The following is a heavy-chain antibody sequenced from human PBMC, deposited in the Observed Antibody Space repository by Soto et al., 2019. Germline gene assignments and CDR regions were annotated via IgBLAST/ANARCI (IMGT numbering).Heavy chain of an antibody. CDR3: AKQSGSSFYSHFDY. Sequence: GGSLRLSCAASGFTSSSYAMSWVRQAPGKGLEWVSYIGTSGANTYYAESVKGRFTISRDNSKNSLYLQMNGLRAEDTAVYYCAKQSGSSFYSHFDYWGRGTLVTVSS. CDR2: IGTSGANT. V-gene: IGHV3-23*01. CDR1: GFTSSSYA. J-gene: IGHJ4*02. D-gene: IGHD2-15*01.